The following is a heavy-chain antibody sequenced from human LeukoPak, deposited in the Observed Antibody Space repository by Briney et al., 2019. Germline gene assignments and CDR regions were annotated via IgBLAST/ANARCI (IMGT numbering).Heavy chain of an antibody. D-gene: IGHD6-19*01. V-gene: IGHV3-30*18. CDR2: ISYDGSNK. Sequence: GGSLRLSCAASGFTFSSYGMHWVRQAPGKGLEWVAVISYDGSNKYYADSVKGRFTISRDNSKNTLYLQMNSLRAEDTAVYYCAKDYMSGVAGYNWFDPWGQGTLVTVSS. CDR1: GFTFSSYG. CDR3: AKDYMSGVAGYNWFDP. J-gene: IGHJ5*02.